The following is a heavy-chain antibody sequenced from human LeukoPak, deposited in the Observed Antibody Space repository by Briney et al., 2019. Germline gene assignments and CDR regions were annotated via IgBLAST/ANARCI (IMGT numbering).Heavy chain of an antibody. CDR3: ASYGELLGDY. D-gene: IGHD1-26*01. CDR1: GYTFTSYG. V-gene: IGHV1-18*01. CDR2: ISAYNGNT. J-gene: IGHJ4*02. Sequence: ASVKVSCKASGYTFTSYGISWVRQAPGQGLEWMGWISAYNGNTNYAQKFQGRVTMTRDTSISTAYMELSRLRSDDTAVYYCASYGELLGDYWGQGTLVTVSS.